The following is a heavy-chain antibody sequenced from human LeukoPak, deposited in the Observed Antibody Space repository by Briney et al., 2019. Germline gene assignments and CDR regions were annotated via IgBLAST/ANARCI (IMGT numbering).Heavy chain of an antibody. V-gene: IGHV4-31*11. D-gene: IGHD3-10*01. CDR1: GGSISSGGHS. J-gene: IGHJ4*02. CDR2: IHYSGST. Sequence: SQTLSLTCAVSGGSISSGGHSWSWIRQHPGKGLEWIGYIHYSGSTYYTASLKSRITISVATSKNQFALKLNSVTAADTAVYYCARVIVLRGRHIDSWGQGTLVTVSS. CDR3: ARVIVLRGRHIDS.